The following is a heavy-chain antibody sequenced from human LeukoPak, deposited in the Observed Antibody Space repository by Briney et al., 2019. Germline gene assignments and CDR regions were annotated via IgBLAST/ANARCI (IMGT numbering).Heavy chain of an antibody. CDR2: ISSSSSTI. CDR1: GFTFSSYS. D-gene: IGHD3-22*01. V-gene: IGHV3-48*04. CDR3: ARDRDSGYYLGPFDY. Sequence: GGSLRLSCAASGFTFSSYSMNWVRQHPGKGLEWVSYISSSSSTIYYADSVKGRFTISRDNAKNSLYLQMNSLRAEDTAVYYCARDRDSGYYLGPFDYWGQGTLVTVSS. J-gene: IGHJ4*02.